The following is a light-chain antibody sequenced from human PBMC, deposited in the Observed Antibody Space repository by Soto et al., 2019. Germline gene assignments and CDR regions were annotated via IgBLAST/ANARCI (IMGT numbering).Light chain of an antibody. V-gene: IGKV3-15*01. J-gene: IGKJ2*01. CDR2: GAS. CDR3: HQYNNWPPYT. Sequence: EIVMTQSPATLSVSPGERVTLSCRASQSVSSDLAWYQQKPGQAPRLLLYGASTRATGLPARFSGSGSGTDFTLAISSLQSEDFAIYYCHQYNNWPPYTFGQVTKVDIK. CDR1: QSVSSD.